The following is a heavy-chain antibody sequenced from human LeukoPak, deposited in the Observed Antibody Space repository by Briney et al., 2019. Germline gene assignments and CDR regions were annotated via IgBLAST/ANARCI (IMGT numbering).Heavy chain of an antibody. CDR2: IYYSGST. V-gene: IGHV4-59*01. CDR3: ARVSVTGSWYWFDP. CDR1: GGSISSYY. Sequence: SETLSLTCTVSGGSISSYYWSWIRQPPGKGLEWIGYIYYSGSTNYNPSLKSRVTISVDTSKNQFSLKLSSVTAADTAVYYCARVSVTGSWYWFDPWGQGTLVTVSS. D-gene: IGHD6-13*01. J-gene: IGHJ5*02.